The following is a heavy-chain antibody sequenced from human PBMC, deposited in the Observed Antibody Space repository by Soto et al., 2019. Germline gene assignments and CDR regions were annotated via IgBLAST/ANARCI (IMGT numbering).Heavy chain of an antibody. Sequence: VQLLASGGGLVQPGGSLRLSCVVSGFTFTNYGVTWVRQAPGKGLQWVSGFSGGSGTTHYRDSVKGRFTISRDDSKSTVYLQMNGLGVDDTAVYYCVKWNGYGDYWGQGTLVTVSS. D-gene: IGHD1-1*01. CDR2: FSGGSGTT. V-gene: IGHV3-23*01. J-gene: IGHJ4*02. CDR1: GFTFTNYG. CDR3: VKWNGYGDY.